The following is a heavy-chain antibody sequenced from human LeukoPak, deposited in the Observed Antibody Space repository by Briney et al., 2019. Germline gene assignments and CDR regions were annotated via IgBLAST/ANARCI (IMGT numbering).Heavy chain of an antibody. J-gene: IGHJ4*02. CDR1: GFTVSSNY. CDR2: FSASDGSR. D-gene: IGHD4-23*01. CDR3: AKNIGGFDY. V-gene: IGHV3-23*01. Sequence: PGGSLRLSCAASGFTVSSNYMSWVRQAPGEGLEWVSGFSASDGSRYYADSVKGRFTISRDNSKNTLYLQMNSLRAEDTAVYYCAKNIGGFDYWGQGTLVTVSS.